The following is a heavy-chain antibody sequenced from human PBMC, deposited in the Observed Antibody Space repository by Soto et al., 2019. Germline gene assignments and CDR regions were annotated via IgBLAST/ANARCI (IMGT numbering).Heavy chain of an antibody. J-gene: IGHJ4*02. CDR2: IQSKTDGATT. CDR1: GFTFTNAW. Sequence: EVHLLESGGGLVKPGGSLRLSCAASGFTFTNAWMTWIRQVPGKGLEWVGRIQSKTDGATTDHAAHVKGRFTISRDDSKNTLYLDMNSLKTEDTALYYCTTSNYYESATYPQAHFDYWGPGTLVTVSS. V-gene: IGHV3-15*07. D-gene: IGHD3-22*01. CDR3: TTSNYYESATYPQAHFDY.